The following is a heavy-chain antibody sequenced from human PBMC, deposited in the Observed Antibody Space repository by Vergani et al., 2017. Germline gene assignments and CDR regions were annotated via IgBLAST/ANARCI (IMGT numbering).Heavy chain of an antibody. CDR2: ISSNGGST. Sequence: EVQLVESGGGLVQPGGSLRLSCAASGFTFSSYAMHWVRQAPGKGLEYVSAISSNGGSTYYANSVKGRFTISRDNSKNTLYLQMGSLRSEDMAVYYCARGIGSGSTSIIYYYYMDVWGKGTTVTVSS. J-gene: IGHJ6*03. CDR1: GFTFSSYA. D-gene: IGHD2-2*01. V-gene: IGHV3-64*01. CDR3: ARGIGSGSTSIIYYYYMDV.